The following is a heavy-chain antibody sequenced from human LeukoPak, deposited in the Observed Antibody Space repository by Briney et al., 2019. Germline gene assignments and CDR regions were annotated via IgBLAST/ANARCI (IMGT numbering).Heavy chain of an antibody. D-gene: IGHD6-13*01. V-gene: IGHV3-30*03. CDR2: ISYDGSNK. CDR3: ARDRVAAAGGLDY. Sequence: PGGSLRLSCAASGFTLSSYWMHWVRQAPGKGLEWVAVISYDGSNKYYADSVKGRFTISRDNSKNTLYLQMNSLRAEDTAVYYCARDRVAAAGGLDYWGQGTLVTVSS. CDR1: GFTLSSYW. J-gene: IGHJ4*02.